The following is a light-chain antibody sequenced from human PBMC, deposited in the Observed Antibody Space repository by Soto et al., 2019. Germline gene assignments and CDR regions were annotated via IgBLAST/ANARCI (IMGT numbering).Light chain of an antibody. Sequence: EILLTQSPGTLSLSPGERATLSCRASQRVSSTYLAWYQQKPGQAPRLLIYDASNRATGIPARFSGSGSGTDFTLTISSLEPEDFAVYYCQQRSNWPPRITFGQGTRLEIK. CDR1: QRVSSTY. J-gene: IGKJ5*01. V-gene: IGKV3-11*01. CDR3: QQRSNWPPRIT. CDR2: DAS.